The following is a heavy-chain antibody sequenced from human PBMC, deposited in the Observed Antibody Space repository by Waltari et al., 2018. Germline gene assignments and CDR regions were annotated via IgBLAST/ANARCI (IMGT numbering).Heavy chain of an antibody. D-gene: IGHD3-3*01. V-gene: IGHV4-34*01. J-gene: IGHJ6*02. Sequence: QVQLQQWGAGLLKPSEPLSLTCAVYGGSFSGYYWSWLRPPPGKGLEWIGEINHSGSTNYNPSLKSRVTISVDTSKNQFSLKLSSVTAADTAVYYCARITYYDFWSGYNGMDVWGQGTTVTVSS. CDR1: GGSFSGYY. CDR2: INHSGST. CDR3: ARITYYDFWSGYNGMDV.